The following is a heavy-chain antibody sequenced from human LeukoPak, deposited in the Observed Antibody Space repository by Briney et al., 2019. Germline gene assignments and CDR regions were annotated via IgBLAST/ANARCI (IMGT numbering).Heavy chain of an antibody. CDR1: GFTFSTYG. CDR3: ARGHQFLDAFDI. Sequence: GGSLRLSCAASGFTFSTYGMNWVRQAPGKGLEWVSSISATSSYIYYADSVKGRFTISRDNAKNSLYLQMNSLRAEDTAVYYCARGHQFLDAFDIWGQGTMVTISS. J-gene: IGHJ3*02. CDR2: ISATSSYI. V-gene: IGHV3-21*01.